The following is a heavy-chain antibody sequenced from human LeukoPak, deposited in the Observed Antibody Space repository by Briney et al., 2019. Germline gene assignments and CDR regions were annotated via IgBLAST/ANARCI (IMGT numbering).Heavy chain of an antibody. D-gene: IGHD5-18*01. V-gene: IGHV3-7*01. CDR1: GFTFSSYW. CDR3: VRDRIQLWLSWYFDL. J-gene: IGHJ2*01. CDR2: IKQDGSEK. Sequence: GGSLRLSCAASGFTFSSYWMSWVRQAPGKGLEWVANIKQDGSEKYYVDSVKGRFTISRDNAKNSLYLQMNSLRAEDTAVYYCVRDRIQLWLSWYFDLWGRGTLVTVSS.